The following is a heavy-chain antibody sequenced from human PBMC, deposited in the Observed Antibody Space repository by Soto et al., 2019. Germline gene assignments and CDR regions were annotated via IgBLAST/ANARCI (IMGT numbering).Heavy chain of an antibody. CDR3: AREGLIPAAENWFDP. J-gene: IGHJ5*02. D-gene: IGHD2-2*01. CDR1: GGSISSGDYY. V-gene: IGHV4-30-4*01. Sequence: PSETLSLTCTVSGGSISSGDYYWSWIRQPPGKGLEWIGYIYYSGSTYYNPSLKSRVTISVDTSKNQFSLKLSSVTAADTAVYYCAREGLIPAAENWFDPWGQGTLVTVSS. CDR2: IYYSGST.